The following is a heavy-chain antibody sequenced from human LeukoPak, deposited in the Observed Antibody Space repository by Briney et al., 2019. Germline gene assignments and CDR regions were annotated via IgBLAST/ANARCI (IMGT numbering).Heavy chain of an antibody. CDR1: GFTFSSYA. CDR2: ISGSGGST. J-gene: IGHJ4*02. CDR3: AKSGVRDSSSWYDY. D-gene: IGHD6-13*01. Sequence: AGSLRLSCAASGFTFSSYAMSWVRQAPGKGLEWVSAISGSGGSTYYADSVKGRFTISRDNSKNTLYLQMNSLRAEDTAVYYCAKSGVRDSSSWYDYWGQGTLVTVSS. V-gene: IGHV3-23*01.